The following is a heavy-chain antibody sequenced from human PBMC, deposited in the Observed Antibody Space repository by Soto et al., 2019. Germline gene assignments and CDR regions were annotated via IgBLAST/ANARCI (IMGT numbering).Heavy chain of an antibody. CDR3: ARDSYDSSGSSGYSFDY. J-gene: IGHJ4*02. D-gene: IGHD3-22*01. CDR1: GGSISSGDYY. V-gene: IGHV4-30-4*01. Sequence: QVQLQESGPGLVKPSQTLSLTCTVSGGSISSGDYYWNWIRQPPGKGLEWIGYIYYSGSTYYNPSLKSRVTISIDTSKNQVSRKLSSVTAADTAVYYCARDSYDSSGSSGYSFDYWGQGTLVTVSS. CDR2: IYYSGST.